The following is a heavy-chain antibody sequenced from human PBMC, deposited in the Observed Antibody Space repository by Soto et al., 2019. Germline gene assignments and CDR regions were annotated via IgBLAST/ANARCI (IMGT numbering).Heavy chain of an antibody. D-gene: IGHD4-17*01. CDR1: GGSISSGGYY. CDR3: AQSYGDYVGNWFDP. CDR2: IYYSGST. J-gene: IGHJ5*02. V-gene: IGHV4-31*03. Sequence: SETLSLTCTVSGGSISSGGYYWSWIRQHPGKGLEWIGYIYYSGSTYYNPSLKSRVTISVDTSKNQFSLKLSSVTAADTAVYYCAQSYGDYVGNWFDPWGQGTPVTVYS.